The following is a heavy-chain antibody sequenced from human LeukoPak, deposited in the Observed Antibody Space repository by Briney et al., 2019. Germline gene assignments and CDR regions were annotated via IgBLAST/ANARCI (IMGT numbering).Heavy chain of an antibody. CDR2: IGGSST. CDR3: AKRAAYSFDS. V-gene: IGHV3-23*01. CDR1: GFTFSTYA. J-gene: IGHJ4*02. D-gene: IGHD2-15*01. Sequence: GRSLRLSCATSGFTFSTYAMSWVRQAPGKGLEWVSTIGGSSTFYADSVKGRFTISRDNSKNTLCLQMNSLRAEDTAVYYCAKRAAYSFDSWGQGTLVTVSS.